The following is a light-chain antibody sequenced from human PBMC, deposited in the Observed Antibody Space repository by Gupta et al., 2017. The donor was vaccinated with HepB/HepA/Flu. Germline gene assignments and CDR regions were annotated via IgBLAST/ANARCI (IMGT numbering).Light chain of an antibody. CDR1: QSVSSN. V-gene: IGKV3-15*01. Sequence: EIVMTQSPATLSVSPGERATLSCRASQSVSSNLAWYQQKPGQAPRLLIYGESTRATGIPARFSGSGSGREFTLTISSLQSEDFAVYYCKQYTNWPRTFGQGTKVEIK. CDR2: GES. CDR3: KQYTNWPRT. J-gene: IGKJ1*01.